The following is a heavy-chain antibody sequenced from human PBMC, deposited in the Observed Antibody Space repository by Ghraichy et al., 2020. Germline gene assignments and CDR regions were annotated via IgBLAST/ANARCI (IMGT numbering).Heavy chain of an antibody. CDR1: GGSISGYY. CDR2: IYSSGST. J-gene: IGHJ4*02. Sequence: SETLSLTCTVSGGSISGYYWIWIRQPAGKGLEWIGRIYSSGSTNYNPSLRSRVTMSIDTSKNQFSLNLNSVTAADTAVYYCVGSTWRSGWYALYFDYWGQGTLVTVSS. D-gene: IGHD6-19*01. CDR3: VGSTWRSGWYALYFDY. V-gene: IGHV4-4*07.